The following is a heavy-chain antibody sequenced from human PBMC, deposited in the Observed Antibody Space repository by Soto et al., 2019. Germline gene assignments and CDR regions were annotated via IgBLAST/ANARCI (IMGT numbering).Heavy chain of an antibody. CDR3: ARASTVTTGAKFDY. V-gene: IGHV4-30-4*01. CDR1: GGSISSGDYY. CDR2: ISYSGNT. J-gene: IGHJ4*02. D-gene: IGHD4-17*01. Sequence: SETLSLTCTVSGGSISSGDYYWSWIRQPPGKGLEWIGYISYSGNTYYSPSLETRLTISVDTSKNQFSLRLTSVTAADTAVYYCARASTVTTGAKFDYWGQGTTVTVSS.